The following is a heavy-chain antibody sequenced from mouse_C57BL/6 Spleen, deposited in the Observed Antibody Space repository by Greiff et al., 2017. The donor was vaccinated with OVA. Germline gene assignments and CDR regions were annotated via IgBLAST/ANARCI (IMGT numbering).Heavy chain of an antibody. CDR3: ARGGPQTAQARYYYAMDY. D-gene: IGHD3-2*02. V-gene: IGHV1-67*01. Sequence: QVQLQQSGPELVRPGVSVKISCKGSGYTFTDYAMHWVKQSHAKSLEWIGVISTYYGDASYNQKFKAKATMTVDKSSSTAYMELARLTSEDSAVYYCARGGPQTAQARYYYAMDYWGQGTSVTVSS. J-gene: IGHJ4*01. CDR1: GYTFTDYA. CDR2: ISTYYGDA.